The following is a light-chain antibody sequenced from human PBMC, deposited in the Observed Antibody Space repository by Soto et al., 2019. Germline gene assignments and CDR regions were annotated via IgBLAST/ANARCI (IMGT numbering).Light chain of an antibody. J-gene: IGKJ5*01. CDR1: QSVSSNY. Sequence: EIVLTQSPGTLYSSPGERATLSCRASQSVSSNYLAWYQQKPGQDPRHLIYGASNRDPGIPDRFSGSGSGADCTLTISRLEPDDFAVYYCQQYGSSPFTFGQGTRLEIK. CDR2: GAS. CDR3: QQYGSSPFT. V-gene: IGKV3-20*01.